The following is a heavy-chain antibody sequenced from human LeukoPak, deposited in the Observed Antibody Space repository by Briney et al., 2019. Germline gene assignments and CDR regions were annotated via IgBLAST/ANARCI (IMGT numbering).Heavy chain of an antibody. CDR3: ARRVRYCSSTSCYSLDY. CDR2: INHSGST. Sequence: SETLSLTCAVYGGSFSGYYWSWIRQPPGKGLEWIGEINHSGSTNYNPSLKSRVTTSVDTSKNQFSLKLSSVTAADTAVYYCARRVRYCSSTSCYSLDYWGQGTLVTVSS. V-gene: IGHV4-34*01. CDR1: GGSFSGYY. D-gene: IGHD2-2*01. J-gene: IGHJ4*02.